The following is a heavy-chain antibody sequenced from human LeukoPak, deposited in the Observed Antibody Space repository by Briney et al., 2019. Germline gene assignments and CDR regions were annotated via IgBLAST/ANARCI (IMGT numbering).Heavy chain of an antibody. D-gene: IGHD1-14*01. Sequence: GGSLRLSCAASGFTFSSYSMNWVRQAPGKGLEWVSYISSSSSTIYYADSVKGRFTISRDNAKNSLYLQMNSLRAEDTAVYYCASTRTARVSYYYMDVWGKGTTVNVSS. CDR3: ASTRTARVSYYYMDV. CDR1: GFTFSSYS. V-gene: IGHV3-48*04. CDR2: ISSSSSTI. J-gene: IGHJ6*03.